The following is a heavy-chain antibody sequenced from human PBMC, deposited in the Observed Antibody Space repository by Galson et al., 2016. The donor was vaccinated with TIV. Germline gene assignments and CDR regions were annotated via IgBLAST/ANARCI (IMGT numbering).Heavy chain of an antibody. CDR2: ISGSAYST. D-gene: IGHD5-18*01. Sequence: SLRLSCAASGFSLSAYAMTWVRQAPGKGLEWVSLISGSAYSTYYADSVKGRFTISRDSSKNTVYLQMNSLRDEDTAGYYCAKGAAWYTSMGSLGFWFDYLCQGTLVTVSS. CDR1: GFSLSAYA. V-gene: IGHV3-23*01. CDR3: AKGAAWYTSMGSLGFWFDY. J-gene: IGHJ4*02.